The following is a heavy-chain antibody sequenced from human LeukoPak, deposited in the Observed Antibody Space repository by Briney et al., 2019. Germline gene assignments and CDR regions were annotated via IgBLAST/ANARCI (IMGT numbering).Heavy chain of an antibody. Sequence: PGGSLRLSCAASGFTVSSNYMSWVRQAPGKGLEWVSVIYSGGSTYYADSVKGRFTISRDNSKNTLYLQMNSLRAEDTAVYYCAREVLGDFFDYWGQGTLVTVSS. D-gene: IGHD4-17*01. J-gene: IGHJ4*02. CDR1: GFTVSSNY. CDR3: AREVLGDFFDY. V-gene: IGHV3-53*01. CDR2: IYSGGST.